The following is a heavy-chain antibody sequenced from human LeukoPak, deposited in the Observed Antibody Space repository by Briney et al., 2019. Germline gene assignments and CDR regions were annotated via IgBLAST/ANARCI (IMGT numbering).Heavy chain of an antibody. D-gene: IGHD5-18*01. CDR1: GFTFSSYS. J-gene: IGHJ4*02. Sequence: PGGSLRLSCAASGFTFSSYSMNWVRQAPGKGLEWVSSISSSSSYIYYADSVKGRFTISRDNAKNSLYLQMNSLRAEDTAVYYCARDYGYGYRRLPPYLGYWGQGTLVTVSS. V-gene: IGHV3-21*01. CDR3: ARDYGYGYRRLPPYLGY. CDR2: ISSSSSYI.